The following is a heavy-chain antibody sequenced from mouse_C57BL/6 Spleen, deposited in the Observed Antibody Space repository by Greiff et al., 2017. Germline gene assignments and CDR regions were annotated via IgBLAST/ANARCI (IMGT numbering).Heavy chain of an antibody. CDR2: IDPEDGET. CDR1: GFNIKDYY. J-gene: IGHJ1*03. V-gene: IGHV14-2*01. CDR3: ARGSTVVEGYFDV. Sequence: VTLKESGAELVKPGASVKLSCTASGFNIKDYYMHWVKQRTEQGLGGIGRIDPEDGETKYAPKFQGKATITADTSSNTAYLQLSSLTSEDTAVYYCARGSTVVEGYFDVWGTGTTVTVSS. D-gene: IGHD1-1*01.